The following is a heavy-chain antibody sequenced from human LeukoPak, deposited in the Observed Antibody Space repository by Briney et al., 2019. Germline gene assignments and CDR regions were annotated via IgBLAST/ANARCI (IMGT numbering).Heavy chain of an antibody. CDR3: ARGVVRGLIVPGY. CDR1: GFTFSSCA. V-gene: IGHV3-30-3*01. J-gene: IGHJ4*02. Sequence: GGSLRLSCAASGFTFSSCAMHWVRQAPGKGLEWVAVISYDGSNKYYADSVKGRFTISRDNPKNTVYLEMNSLRAEDTAVYYCARGVVRGLIVPGYWGQGTLVTVSS. CDR2: ISYDGSNK. D-gene: IGHD3-10*01.